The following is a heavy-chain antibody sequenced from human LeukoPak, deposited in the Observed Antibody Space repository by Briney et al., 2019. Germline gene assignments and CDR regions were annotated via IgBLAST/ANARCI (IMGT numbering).Heavy chain of an antibody. CDR2: ISGSNSAV. V-gene: IGHV3-48*01. CDR3: ARQRPEYYMDV. J-gene: IGHJ6*03. CDR1: GFTFSSYS. D-gene: IGHD6-25*01. Sequence: PGGSLRLSCAASGFTFSSYSMNWVRQAPGKGLEWVSYISGSNSAVYYADSVKGRFTISRDSAKNSLYLQMNSLRAEDTAVYYCARQRPEYYMDVWGKGTTVTVSS.